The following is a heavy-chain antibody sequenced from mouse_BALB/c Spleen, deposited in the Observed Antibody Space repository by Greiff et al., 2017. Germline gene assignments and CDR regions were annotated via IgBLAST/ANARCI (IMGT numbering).Heavy chain of an antibody. D-gene: IGHD1-1*01. J-gene: IGHJ3*01. CDR1: GFNIKDYY. CDR3: ARSGSSPAWFAY. Sequence: EVQLQQSGAELVRSGASVKLSCTASGFNIKDYYMHWVKQRPEQGLEWIGWIDPENGNTIYDPKFQGKARITADTSSNTAYLQLSSLTSEDTAVYYCARSGSSPAWFAYWGQGTLVTVSA. V-gene: IGHV14-1*02. CDR2: IDPENGNT.